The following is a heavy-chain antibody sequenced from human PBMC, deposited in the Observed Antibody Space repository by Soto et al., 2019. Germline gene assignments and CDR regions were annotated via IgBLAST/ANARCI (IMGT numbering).Heavy chain of an antibody. V-gene: IGHV3-23*01. CDR3: ARCTSPWYYYAMDV. CDR1: GFTFSGYA. CDR2: ISGSGAST. D-gene: IGHD2-2*01. J-gene: IGHJ6*02. Sequence: EVVLLESGGDLVQPGGSLRLSCAASGFTFSGYAMSWVRQAPGKVLEWVSAISGSGASTYYAYSVKGRFTFSRDNSNNPLFLQMDSLRAEDTAIYYCARCTSPWYYYAMDVWGQGTPVTVSS.